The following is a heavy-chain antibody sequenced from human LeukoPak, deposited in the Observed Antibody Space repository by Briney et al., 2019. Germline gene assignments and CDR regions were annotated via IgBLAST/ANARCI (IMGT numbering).Heavy chain of an antibody. CDR2: VSSSSPYM. CDR3: ARQSYDSSGYYPMDIDS. CDR1: GFTFSRHT. J-gene: IGHJ4*02. V-gene: IGHV3-21*01. Sequence: GGSETLSCAASGFTFSRHTMKWVRQAPGKGLEWVSSVSSSSPYMYYADSVKGRFTIFRDDAKNSLFLQMNSLRAEDTALYYCARQSYDSSGYYPMDIDSWGQQTLV. D-gene: IGHD3-22*01.